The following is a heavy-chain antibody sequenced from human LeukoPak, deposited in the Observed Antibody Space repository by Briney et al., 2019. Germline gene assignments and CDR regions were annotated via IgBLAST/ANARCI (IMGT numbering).Heavy chain of an antibody. CDR2: IYHSGST. CDR1: GGSISSGGYY. CDR3: ARVPITIFGVVPDY. J-gene: IGHJ4*02. D-gene: IGHD3-3*01. Sequence: TLSLTCTVSGGSISSGGYYWSWIRQPPGKGLEWIGYIYHSGSTCYNPSLKSRVTISVDRSKNQFSLKLSSVTAVDTAVYYCARVPITIFGVVPDYWGQGTLVTVSS. V-gene: IGHV4-30-2*01.